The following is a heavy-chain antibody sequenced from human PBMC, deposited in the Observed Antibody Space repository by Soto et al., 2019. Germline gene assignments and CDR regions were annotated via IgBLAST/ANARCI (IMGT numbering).Heavy chain of an antibody. V-gene: IGHV1-2*04. CDR1: GYTFTGYY. J-gene: IGHJ6*02. Sequence: RASVKVSCKASGYTFTGYYMHWVRQAPGQGLEWMGWINPNSGGTNYAQKFQGWVTMTRDTSISTAYMELSRLRSDDTAVYYCARSGNTGYYGMDVWGQGTTVTVSS. CDR3: ARSGNTGYYGMDV. CDR2: INPNSGGT. D-gene: IGHD5-18*01.